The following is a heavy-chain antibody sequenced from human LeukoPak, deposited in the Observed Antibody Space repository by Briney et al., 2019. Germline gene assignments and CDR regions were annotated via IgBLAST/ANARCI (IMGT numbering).Heavy chain of an antibody. V-gene: IGHV3-23*01. CDR3: AKFSVDIDAFDI. J-gene: IGHJ3*02. CDR1: GFTFSSYA. D-gene: IGHD5-12*01. CDR2: ISGSGGST. Sequence: PGGSLRLSCAASGFTFSSYAMSWVRQAPGKGLEWVSAISGSGGSTYYADSVKGRFTISGDNSKNTLYLQMNSLRAEDTAVYYCAKFSVDIDAFDIWGQGTMVTVSS.